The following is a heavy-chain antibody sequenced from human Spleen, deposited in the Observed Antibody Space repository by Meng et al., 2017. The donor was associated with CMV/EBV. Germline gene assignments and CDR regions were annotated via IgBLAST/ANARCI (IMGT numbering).Heavy chain of an antibody. CDR3: ARDKGDFWSGYLNWFDP. D-gene: IGHD3-3*01. CDR2: ISAYNGNT. Sequence: QVQLVQAGAEVKKPGASVKVSCKASGYTFTSYGISWVRQAPGQGLEWMGWISAYNGNTNYAQKLQGRVTMTTDTSTSTAYMELRSLRSDDTAVYYCARDKGDFWSGYLNWFDPWGQGTLVTVSS. V-gene: IGHV1-18*01. CDR1: GYTFTSYG. J-gene: IGHJ5*02.